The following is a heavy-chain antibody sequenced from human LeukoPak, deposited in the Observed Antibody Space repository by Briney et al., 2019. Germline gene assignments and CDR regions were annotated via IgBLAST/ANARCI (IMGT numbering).Heavy chain of an antibody. CDR1: GFTFNSHW. CDR2: ISADGSST. Sequence: GGSLRLSCAASGFTFNSHWMHWVRQAPGRGLVWVSGISADGSSTRYADSVNGRFTISRDNDKNTLYLQMNSLRAEDTAVYYCAKEYDSGGYGANFDYWGQGTLVTVSS. V-gene: IGHV3-74*01. CDR3: AKEYDSGGYGANFDY. D-gene: IGHD3-10*01. J-gene: IGHJ4*02.